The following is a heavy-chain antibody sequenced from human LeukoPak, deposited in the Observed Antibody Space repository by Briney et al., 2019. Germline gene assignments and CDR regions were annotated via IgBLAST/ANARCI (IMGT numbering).Heavy chain of an antibody. J-gene: IGHJ5*02. CDR3: AITTVRGLNWFDP. D-gene: IGHD4-17*01. V-gene: IGHV1-18*01. CDR2: FNPENGNT. Sequence: ASVKVSCKASGYSFVGYGITWVRQAPGQGLEWMGWFNPENGNTNYAQKVQGRVTMTTDTSTSTAYMELRSLRSDDTAVYYCAITTVRGLNWFDPWGQGTLVTVSS. CDR1: GYSFVGYG.